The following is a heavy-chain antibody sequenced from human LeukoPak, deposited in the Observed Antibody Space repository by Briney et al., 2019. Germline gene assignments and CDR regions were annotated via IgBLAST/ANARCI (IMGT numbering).Heavy chain of an antibody. CDR2: IIPIFGTA. CDR3: ATALTWGWLLFDY. CDR1: GGTFSSYA. V-gene: IGHV1-69*13. Sequence: SVKVSCKASGGTFSSYAISWVRQAPGQGLEWMGGIIPIFGTANYAQKFQGGVTITADESTSTAYMELSSLRSEDTAVYYCATALTWGWLLFDYWGQGTLVTVSS. D-gene: IGHD2-21*02. J-gene: IGHJ4*02.